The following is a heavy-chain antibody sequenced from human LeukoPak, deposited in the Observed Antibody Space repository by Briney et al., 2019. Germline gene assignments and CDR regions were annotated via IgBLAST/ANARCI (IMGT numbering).Heavy chain of an antibody. J-gene: IGHJ4*02. CDR2: IYYSGST. Sequence: SETLSLTCTVSGGSISSYYWSWIRQPPGKGLEWIGYIYYSGSTNYNPFLKSRVTISVDTSKNQFSLKLSSVTAADTAVYYCARTAVAGIDYWGQGTLVTVSS. CDR1: GGSISSYY. CDR3: ARTAVAGIDY. V-gene: IGHV4-59*01. D-gene: IGHD6-19*01.